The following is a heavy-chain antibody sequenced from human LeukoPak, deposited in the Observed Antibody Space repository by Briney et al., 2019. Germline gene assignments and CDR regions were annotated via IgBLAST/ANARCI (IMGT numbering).Heavy chain of an antibody. J-gene: IGHJ4*02. D-gene: IGHD3-16*01. V-gene: IGHV1-24*01. CDR3: ARDPDYDYVWDY. CDR1: GYTLTELS. Sequence: ASVKVSCKVSGYTLTELSMHWVRQAPGKGLEWMGGFDPEDGETIYAQKFQGRVTMTEDTSTDTAYMELNSLRAEDTAVYYCARDPDYDYVWDYWGQGTLVTVSS. CDR2: FDPEDGET.